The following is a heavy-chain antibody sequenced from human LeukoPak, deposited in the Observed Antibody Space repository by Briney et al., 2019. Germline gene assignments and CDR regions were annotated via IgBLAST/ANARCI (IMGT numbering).Heavy chain of an antibody. Sequence: GGSLRLSCAASGFTFSSYAMSWVRQAPGKGLEWVSAISGSGGSTYYADSMKGRFTISRDNSKNTLYLQMNSLRAEDTAVYYCATYYYDSSGYRRLTRFDYWGQGTLVTVSS. CDR1: GFTFSSYA. CDR3: ATYYYDSSGYRRLTRFDY. D-gene: IGHD3-22*01. V-gene: IGHV3-23*01. J-gene: IGHJ4*02. CDR2: ISGSGGST.